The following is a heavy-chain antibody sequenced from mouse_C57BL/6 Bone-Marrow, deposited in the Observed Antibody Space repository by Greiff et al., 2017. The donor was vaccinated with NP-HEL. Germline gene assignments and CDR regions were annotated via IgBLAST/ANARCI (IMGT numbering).Heavy chain of an antibody. Sequence: QVQLQQSGAELVRPGTSVKVSCKASGYAFTNYLIEWVKQRPGQGLEWIGVINPGSGGTNYNEKFQGKATLTADKSSSTAYMQLSSLTSEDSAVYFCAYYGHWYFDVWGTGTTVTVSS. D-gene: IGHD1-1*01. CDR3: AYYGHWYFDV. CDR1: GYAFTNYL. V-gene: IGHV1-54*01. J-gene: IGHJ1*03. CDR2: INPGSGGT.